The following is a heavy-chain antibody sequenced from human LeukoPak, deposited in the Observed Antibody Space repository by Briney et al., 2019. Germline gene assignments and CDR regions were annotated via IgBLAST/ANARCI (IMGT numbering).Heavy chain of an antibody. D-gene: IGHD6-19*01. CDR3: AREASGWAQFDY. CDR1: GFTFSSYE. CDR2: ISSSGSTI. J-gene: IGHJ4*02. Sequence: PGGPLRLSCAASGFTFSSYEMNWVRQAPGKGLEWVSYISSSGSTIYYADSVKGRFTISRDNAKNSLYLQMNSLRAEDTAVYYCAREASGWAQFDYWGQGTLVTVSS. V-gene: IGHV3-48*03.